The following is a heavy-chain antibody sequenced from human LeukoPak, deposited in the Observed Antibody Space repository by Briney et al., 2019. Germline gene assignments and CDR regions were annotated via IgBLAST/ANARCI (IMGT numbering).Heavy chain of an antibody. V-gene: IGHV1-69*13. Sequence: SVKVSCKASGYTFTSYAMNWVRQAPGQGLEWMGGIIPIFGTANYAQKFQGRVTITADESTSTAYMELSSLRSEDTAVYYCARDLNRAAWFDPWGQGTLVTVSS. J-gene: IGHJ5*02. CDR2: IIPIFGTA. CDR3: ARDLNRAAWFDP. D-gene: IGHD1-14*01. CDR1: GYTFTSYA.